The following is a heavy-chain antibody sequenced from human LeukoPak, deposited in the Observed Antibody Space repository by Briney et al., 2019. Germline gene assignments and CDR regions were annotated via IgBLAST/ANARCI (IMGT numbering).Heavy chain of an antibody. CDR2: INPSGGST. D-gene: IGHD2-15*01. J-gene: IGHJ4*02. CDR3: ARVTPPRYCSGGSCWSPFDY. CDR1: GYTFTSYY. Sequence: ASVRVSCKASGYTFTSYYMHWVRQAPGQGLEWVGVINPSGGSTSYAQKFQGRVTMTRDTSTSTVYMELSSLRSEDTAVYYCARVTPPRYCSGGSCWSPFDYWGQGTLVTVSS. V-gene: IGHV1-46*01.